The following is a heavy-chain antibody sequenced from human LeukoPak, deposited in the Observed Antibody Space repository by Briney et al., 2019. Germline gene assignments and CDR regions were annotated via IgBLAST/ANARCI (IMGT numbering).Heavy chain of an antibody. Sequence: GGSLRLSCAASGFTFRSYAMSWVRQAPGKGLEWVSLISGDGGSTYYADSVKGRFTISRDNSKNSLYLQMNSLRTEDTALYYCAKDWGAYYDSSGFYSGDFDYWGQGTLVTVSS. CDR3: AKDWGAYYDSSGFYSGDFDY. J-gene: IGHJ4*02. V-gene: IGHV3-43*02. CDR2: ISGDGGST. CDR1: GFTFRSYA. D-gene: IGHD3-22*01.